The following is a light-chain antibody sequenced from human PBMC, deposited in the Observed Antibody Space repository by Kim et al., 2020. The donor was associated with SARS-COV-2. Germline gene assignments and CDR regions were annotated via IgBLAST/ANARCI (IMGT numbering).Light chain of an antibody. V-gene: IGLV3-21*04. CDR3: QVWDSSSDHRV. Sequence: GKTARITGGGNNMGSKRVQWYKQTPGQDPVRVIYYDSDRCAGIPERFSGSNSGTTATLTISRVEAGDEADYYCQVWDSSSDHRVFGGGTQLTVL. CDR2: YDS. CDR1: NMGSKR. J-gene: IGLJ3*02.